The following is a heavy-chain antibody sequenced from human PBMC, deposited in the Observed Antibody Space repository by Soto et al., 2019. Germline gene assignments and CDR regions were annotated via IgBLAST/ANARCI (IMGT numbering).Heavy chain of an antibody. Sequence: PSETLSLTCTVSGYSISSGSYWGWIRQPPGKGPEWIASIYHGGTTFYNPSLKSRVTVSVDKSNNQFSLKLRYVTAADTAVYYCAKANVIVVAGSNFDHWGHGNLVTVSS. J-gene: IGHJ4*01. CDR1: GYSISSGSY. CDR2: IYHGGTT. V-gene: IGHV4-38-2*02. CDR3: AKANVIVVAGSNFDH. D-gene: IGHD6-19*01.